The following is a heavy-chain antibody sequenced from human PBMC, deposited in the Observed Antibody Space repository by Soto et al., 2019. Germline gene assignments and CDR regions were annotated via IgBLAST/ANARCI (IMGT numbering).Heavy chain of an antibody. CDR1: GGTISGYY. Sequence: KASETLSLTCSVSGGTISGYYWTWIRQPAGKGLEWIGRIYSSGNTKYNPSLQSRVTMSLDTSNNQFSLRLTSVTAADTAVYYCARGQRFSDWFDPWGQGTWVTVS. J-gene: IGHJ5*02. V-gene: IGHV4-4*07. CDR2: IYSSGNT. D-gene: IGHD3-3*01. CDR3: ARGQRFSDWFDP.